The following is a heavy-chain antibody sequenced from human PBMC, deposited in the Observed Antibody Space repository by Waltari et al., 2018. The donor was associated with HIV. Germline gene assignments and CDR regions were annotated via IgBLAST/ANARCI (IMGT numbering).Heavy chain of an antibody. CDR1: GGTFSSYP. D-gene: IGHD4-17*01. CDR2: IIPILGIA. CDR3: ASLDYGGNSWYFDL. V-gene: IGHV1-69*02. Sequence: QVQLVQSGAEVKKPGSSVKVSCKASGGTFSSYPISWVRQAPGQGLEWMGRIIPILGIANYAQKFQGRVTITADKSTSTAYMELSSLRSEDTAVYYCASLDYGGNSWYFDLWGRGTLVTVSS. J-gene: IGHJ2*01.